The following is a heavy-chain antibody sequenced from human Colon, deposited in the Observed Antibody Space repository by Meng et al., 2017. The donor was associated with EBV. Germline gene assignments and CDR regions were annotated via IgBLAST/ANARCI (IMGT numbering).Heavy chain of an antibody. Sequence: QVHLAESGPGLVKPSGXLSLTCAVSNGSISISTWWSWVRLPPGKGLEWIGEIYPSGGTTYNPSLRGRVTISLDKSKNQFSLTLRSVTAADTAVYYCARDPYATGWAGWGQGTLVTVAS. J-gene: IGHJ4*02. V-gene: IGHV4-4*02. CDR1: NGSISISTW. CDR2: IYPSGGT. CDR3: ARDPYATGWAG. D-gene: IGHD6-19*01.